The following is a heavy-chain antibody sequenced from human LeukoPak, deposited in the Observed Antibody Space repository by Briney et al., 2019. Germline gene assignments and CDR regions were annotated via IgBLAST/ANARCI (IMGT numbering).Heavy chain of an antibody. V-gene: IGHV1-3*01. J-gene: IGHJ4*02. CDR2: INVGNGNT. CDR3: AKDYGSGSYHY. CDR1: GYTFTSYA. D-gene: IGHD3-10*01. Sequence: ASVKVSCKGSGYTFTSYAMHWVRQAPGQRLEWMGWINVGNGNTKYSQKFQGRVTITRDTSASTAYMELSSLRSEDTAVYYCAKDYGSGSYHYWGQGTLVTVSS.